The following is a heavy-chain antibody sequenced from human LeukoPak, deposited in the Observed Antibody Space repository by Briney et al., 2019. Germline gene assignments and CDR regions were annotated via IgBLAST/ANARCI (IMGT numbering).Heavy chain of an antibody. CDR1: GGSISSGGYY. Sequence: SETLSLTCTVSGGSISSGGYYWSWIRQHPGKGLEWIAYIYYSGSTYYNPSLKSRITMSVDTSKNQFSLKLSSVTAADTAVYYCARRGETYFFDYWGQGTLVTVSP. CDR2: IYYSGST. D-gene: IGHD3-16*01. CDR3: ARRGETYFFDY. V-gene: IGHV4-31*03. J-gene: IGHJ4*02.